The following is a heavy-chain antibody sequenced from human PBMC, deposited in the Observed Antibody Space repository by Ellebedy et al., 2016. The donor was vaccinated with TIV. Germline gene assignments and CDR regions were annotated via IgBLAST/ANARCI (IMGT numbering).Heavy chain of an antibody. D-gene: IGHD2-15*01. Sequence: GESLKISCAASGFTFSSYWMHWVRQAPGKGLVWVSRINSDGSSTSYADSVKGRFSISRDNAQNTLFLQMNSLRVEDTAVYYCARGWSTPDSWGQGTLVIVSS. CDR1: GFTFSSYW. J-gene: IGHJ4*02. CDR2: INSDGSST. V-gene: IGHV3-74*01. CDR3: ARGWSTPDS.